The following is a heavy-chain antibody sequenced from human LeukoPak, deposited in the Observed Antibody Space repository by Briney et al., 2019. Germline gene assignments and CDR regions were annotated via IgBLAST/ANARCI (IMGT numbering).Heavy chain of an antibody. D-gene: IGHD5-12*01. CDR2: IYHSGST. Sequence: SQTLSLTCAVSGGSISSGGYSWSWIRQPPGKGLEWIGYIYHSGSTYYNPSLKSRVTISVDTSKNQFSLKLSSVTAADTAVYYCARGNIVATIGRAFDIWGQGTMVTVSS. CDR3: ARGNIVATIGRAFDI. CDR1: GGSISSGGYS. V-gene: IGHV4-30-2*01. J-gene: IGHJ3*02.